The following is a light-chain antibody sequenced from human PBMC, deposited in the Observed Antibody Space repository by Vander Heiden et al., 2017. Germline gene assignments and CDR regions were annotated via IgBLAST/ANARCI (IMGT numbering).Light chain of an antibody. CDR3: SAWDTSLSVVV. Sequence: QAGLTQPPSGSKGLMQTATLTCTGNGNNVGNQGAAWVQQPQGHPPKFLSNIFNNRPSGIPERFSASRSGNTASLTITGLQPEDEADYYCSAWDTSLSVVVFGGGTKLTVL. CDR2: IFN. CDR1: GNNVGNQG. V-gene: IGLV10-54*04. J-gene: IGLJ2*01.